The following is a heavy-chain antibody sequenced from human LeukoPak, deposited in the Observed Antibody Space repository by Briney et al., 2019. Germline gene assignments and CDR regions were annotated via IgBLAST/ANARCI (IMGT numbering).Heavy chain of an antibody. D-gene: IGHD1-26*01. Sequence: ASVKVSCKTSGHLQHMHWVRQAPGQGLEWMGWINPTSGATNYAQKFQGRVTMTRDMSIRTVYMELSSLRSDDTAMYYCAVVLMGVTTDYWGQGTLVTVSS. J-gene: IGHJ4*02. V-gene: IGHV1-2*02. CDR2: INPTSGAT. CDR3: AVVLMGVTTDY. CDR1: GHLQH.